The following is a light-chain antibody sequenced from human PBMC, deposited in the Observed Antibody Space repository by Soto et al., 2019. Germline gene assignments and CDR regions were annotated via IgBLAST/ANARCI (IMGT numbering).Light chain of an antibody. CDR1: SSNVGDYNY. Sequence: QSVLTQRRSVSGSPGQSVTISCTGTSSNVGDYNYVSWYQQHPGKAPKVMIYDVTKRPAGVPDRFSGSKSGNSASLTISGLQAEDEADYYCCSYAGNYIYVFGTGTKVTVL. CDR3: CSYAGNYIYV. V-gene: IGLV2-11*01. CDR2: DVT. J-gene: IGLJ1*01.